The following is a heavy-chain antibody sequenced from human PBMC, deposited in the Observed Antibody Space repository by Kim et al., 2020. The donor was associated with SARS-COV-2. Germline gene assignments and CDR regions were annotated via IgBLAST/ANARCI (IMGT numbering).Heavy chain of an antibody. V-gene: IGHV3-23*01. Sequence: GGSLRLSCAASGFTFSSYAMSWVRQAPGKGLEWVSAISGSGGSTYYADSVKGRFTISRDNSKNTLYLQMNSLRAEDTAVYYCAGGFGELLFVYYYYYGMDVWGQGTTVTVSS. CDR1: GFTFSSYA. D-gene: IGHD3-10*01. CDR3: AGGFGELLFVYYYYYGMDV. J-gene: IGHJ6*02. CDR2: ISGSGGST.